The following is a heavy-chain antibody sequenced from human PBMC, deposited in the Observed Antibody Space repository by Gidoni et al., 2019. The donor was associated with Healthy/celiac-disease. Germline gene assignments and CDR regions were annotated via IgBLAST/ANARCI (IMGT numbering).Heavy chain of an antibody. J-gene: IGHJ5*02. CDR1: GGSISSYY. D-gene: IGHD2-2*01. Sequence: QVQLQESGPGLVKPSETLSLTCTVPGGSISSYYWSWIRQPPGKGLEWIGYIYYSGSTNYNPSLKSRVTISVDTSKNQFSLKLSSVTAADTAVYYCARDRRDCSSTSCDGWFDPWGQGTLVTVSS. CDR3: ARDRRDCSSTSCDGWFDP. V-gene: IGHV4-59*01. CDR2: IYYSGST.